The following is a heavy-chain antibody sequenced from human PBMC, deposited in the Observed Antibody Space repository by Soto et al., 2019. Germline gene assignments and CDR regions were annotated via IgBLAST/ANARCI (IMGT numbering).Heavy chain of an antibody. D-gene: IGHD6-13*01. Sequence: ASVKVSCKVSGYTLTELAMHWVRQAPGKGLEWMGGFDPEDGETIYAQKFQGRVTMTEDTSTDTAYMELSSLRSEDTAVYYCATLYLVAAAGSAFDIWGQGTMVTVSS. CDR2: FDPEDGET. CDR3: ATLYLVAAAGSAFDI. V-gene: IGHV1-24*01. CDR1: GYTLTELA. J-gene: IGHJ3*02.